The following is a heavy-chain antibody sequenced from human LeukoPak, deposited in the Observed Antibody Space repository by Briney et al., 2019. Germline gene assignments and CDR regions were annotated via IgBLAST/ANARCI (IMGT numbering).Heavy chain of an antibody. CDR3: AKDFGYFDWLLFFDY. V-gene: IGHV3-30*18. D-gene: IGHD3-9*01. CDR1: GFTFSSYG. Sequence: GGSLRLSCAASGFTFSSYGMHWVRQAPGKGLEWVAVISYDGSNKYYADSVKGRFTISRDNSKNTLYLQMNCLRAEDTAVYYCAKDFGYFDWLLFFDYWGQGTLVTVSS. CDR2: ISYDGSNK. J-gene: IGHJ4*02.